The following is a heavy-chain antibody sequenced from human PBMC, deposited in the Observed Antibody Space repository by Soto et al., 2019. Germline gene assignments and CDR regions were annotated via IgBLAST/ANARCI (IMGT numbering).Heavy chain of an antibody. D-gene: IGHD3-22*01. CDR2: IYHSGST. CDR3: ARDYYDSSGYYYTDY. V-gene: IGHV4-31*03. Sequence: SETLSLTCTVSGGSITSGGYYWSWIRQHPGKGLEWIGYIYHSGSTYYNPSLESRVSLSVDTSKNHFSLRLSSVTAADTAVYYCARDYYDSSGYYYTDYWGQGTMVTVYS. CDR1: GGSITSGGYY. J-gene: IGHJ4*02.